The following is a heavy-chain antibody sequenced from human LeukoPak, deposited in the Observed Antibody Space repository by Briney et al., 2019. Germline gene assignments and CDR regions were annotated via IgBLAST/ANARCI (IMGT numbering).Heavy chain of an antibody. J-gene: IGHJ4*02. CDR3: ARASYDFWSGYYTPFDY. CDR1: GGSISSYH. D-gene: IGHD3-3*01. V-gene: IGHV4-59*01. Sequence: SETLSLTCTASGGSISSYHWSWIRQPPGKGLEWIGYIYYSGSTNYNPSLKSRVTISVDTSKNQFSLKLSSVTAADTAVYYCARASYDFWSGYYTPFDYWGQGTLVTVSS. CDR2: IYYSGST.